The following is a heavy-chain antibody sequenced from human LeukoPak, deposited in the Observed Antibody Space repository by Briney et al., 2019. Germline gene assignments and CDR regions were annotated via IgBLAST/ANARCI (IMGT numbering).Heavy chain of an antibody. D-gene: IGHD2-2*01. CDR1: GFTFGSYG. V-gene: IGHV3-33*06. CDR2: DWYDGGNK. CDR3: AKGTATPDLNYFGY. J-gene: IGHJ4*02. Sequence: PGGSLRLSCAASGFTFGSYGIHWVRQAPGKGLEWVAVDWYDGGNKFYADSVKGRFTISRDNSKNTLYLQMNSLRAEDTAVYYCAKGTATPDLNYFGYWGQGTLVTVSS.